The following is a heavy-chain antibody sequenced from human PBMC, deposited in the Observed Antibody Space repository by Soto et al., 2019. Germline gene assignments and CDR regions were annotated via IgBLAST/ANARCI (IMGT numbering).Heavy chain of an antibody. V-gene: IGHV1-69*13. CDR3: ARDRSYMRFGELFLDY. J-gene: IGHJ4*02. CDR2: IIPIFGTA. D-gene: IGHD3-10*01. Sequence: SVKVSCKASGGTFSSYAISWVRQAPGQGLAWMGGIIPIFGTANYEQKFQGRVTITADESTSTAYMELSSLRSEDTAVYYCARDRSYMRFGELFLDYWGQGTLVTVSS. CDR1: GGTFSSYA.